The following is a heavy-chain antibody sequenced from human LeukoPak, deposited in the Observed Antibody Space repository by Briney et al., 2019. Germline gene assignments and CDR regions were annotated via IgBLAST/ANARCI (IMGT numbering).Heavy chain of an antibody. CDR1: GGTFSSYA. D-gene: IGHD3-10*01. Sequence: EASVKVSCKASGGTFSSYAISRVRQAPGQGLEWMRGIIPIFGTANYAQKFQGRVTITADESTSTAYMELSSLRSEDTAVYYCARLQHYGSGRYSDYWGQGTLVTVSS. CDR3: ARLQHYGSGRYSDY. J-gene: IGHJ4*02. CDR2: IIPIFGTA. V-gene: IGHV1-69*13.